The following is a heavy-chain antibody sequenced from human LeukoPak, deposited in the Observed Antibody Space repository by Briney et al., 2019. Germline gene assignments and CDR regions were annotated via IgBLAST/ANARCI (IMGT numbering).Heavy chain of an antibody. J-gene: IGHJ6*02. V-gene: IGHV3-21*01. CDR3: ARVAFGLYVMDV. D-gene: IGHD3/OR15-3a*01. CDR2: ISGDSTYR. CDR1: GFTFSTYS. Sequence: GGALRLSCAASGFTFSTYSMNWVRQAPGKGLEWVSSISGDSTYRFYADSLKGRFTISRDNYKNSLYLEIISLRDEDTAFYYCARVAFGLYVMDVWGQGTTLTVSS.